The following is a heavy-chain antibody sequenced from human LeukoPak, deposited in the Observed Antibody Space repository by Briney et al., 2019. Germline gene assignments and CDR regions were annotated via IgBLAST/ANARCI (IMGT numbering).Heavy chain of an antibody. CDR2: INHSGST. V-gene: IGHV4-34*01. CDR1: GGSFSGYY. CDR3: ARGLSAIVY. J-gene: IGHJ4*02. D-gene: IGHD2-15*01. Sequence: SETLSLTCAVYGGSFSGYYWSWIRQPPGKGLEWIGEINHSGSTNYNPSLKSRVTISVDTSKNQFSLKLSSVTAADTAVYYCARGLSAIVYWGQGTLVSVSS.